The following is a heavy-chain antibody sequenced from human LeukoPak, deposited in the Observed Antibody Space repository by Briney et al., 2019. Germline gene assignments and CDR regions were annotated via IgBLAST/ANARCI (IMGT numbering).Heavy chain of an antibody. CDR2: INHSGST. J-gene: IGHJ4*02. D-gene: IGHD3-10*01. CDR3: ARAAVRGVIGG. V-gene: IGHV4-34*01. Sequence: SETLSLTCAVYGGSFSGYYWSWIRQPPGKGLEWIGEINHSGSTNYNPSLKSRVTISVDTSKNQFSLKLSSVTAADTAVYYCARAAVRGVIGGWGQGTLVTVSS. CDR1: GGSFSGYY.